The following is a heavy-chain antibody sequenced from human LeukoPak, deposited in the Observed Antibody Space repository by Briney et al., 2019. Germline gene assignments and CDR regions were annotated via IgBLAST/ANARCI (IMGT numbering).Heavy chain of an antibody. CDR2: ISSGSGYI. J-gene: IGHJ5*02. Sequence: GGPLTLFCAASVHPLSRYSMKGLRPAPGGGVEWVSSISSGSGYIYYAESVKVRFTTSRDNATKSLYLQMNSLRAEDTAVYYCARPRPNYYDSSGYYAWGQGTLVTVSS. V-gene: IGHV3-21*01. D-gene: IGHD3-22*01. CDR1: VHPLSRYS. CDR3: ARPRPNYYDSSGYYA.